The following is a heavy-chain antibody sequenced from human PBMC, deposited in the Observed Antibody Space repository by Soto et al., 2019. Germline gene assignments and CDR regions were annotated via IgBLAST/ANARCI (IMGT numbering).Heavy chain of an antibody. V-gene: IGHV5-10-1*01. CDR3: ARPSQVMNYYGMDL. CDR1: GYSFTSYW. J-gene: IGHJ6*02. Sequence: GESLKISWKGYGYSFTSYWISWVRQMPGKGLEWMGRIDPSDSYTNYSPSFQGHVTISADKSISTAYLQWSSLKASDTAMYYCARPSQVMNYYGMDLWGQGTTVTVSS. CDR2: IDPSDSYT. D-gene: IGHD2-21*01.